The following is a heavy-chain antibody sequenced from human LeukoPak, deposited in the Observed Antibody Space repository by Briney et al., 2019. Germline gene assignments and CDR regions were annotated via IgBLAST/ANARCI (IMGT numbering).Heavy chain of an antibody. V-gene: IGHV3-43*02. D-gene: IGHD1-26*01. CDR3: AKETSGSYLAEYFQH. J-gene: IGHJ1*01. CDR2: ISGDGGST. CDR1: GFTFDDYA. Sequence: GGSLRLSCAASGFTFDDYAMHWGRQAPGKGLEWVSLISGDGGSTYYADSVKGRFTISRDNSKNSLYLQMNSLRTGDTALYYCAKETSGSYLAEYFQHWGQGTLVTVSS.